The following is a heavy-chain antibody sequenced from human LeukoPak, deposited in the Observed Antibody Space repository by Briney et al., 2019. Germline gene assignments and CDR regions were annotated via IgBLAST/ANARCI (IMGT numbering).Heavy chain of an antibody. CDR1: GYSFTSYW. Sequence: NRGESLKISCKGSGYSFTSYWIGWVRQMPGKGLEWMGIIYPGDSDTRYSPSFQGQVTISADKSISTAYLQWSSLKASETAMYYCASQCSSTSCYGGGLDPWGQGTLVTVSS. CDR3: ASQCSSTSCYGGGLDP. J-gene: IGHJ5*02. CDR2: IYPGDSDT. V-gene: IGHV5-51*01. D-gene: IGHD2-2*01.